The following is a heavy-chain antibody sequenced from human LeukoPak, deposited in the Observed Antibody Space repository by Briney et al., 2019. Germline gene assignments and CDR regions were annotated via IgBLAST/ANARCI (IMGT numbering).Heavy chain of an antibody. V-gene: IGHV4-30-4*01. CDR1: GGSISSGDYY. CDR3: AKGRGTSGSSSDY. D-gene: IGHD6-13*01. J-gene: IGHJ4*02. Sequence: SQTLSLTCTVSGGSISSGDYYWSWIRQPPGKGLEWIGYIYYSGSTYYNPSLKSRIAISVDTSKNQFSLKLSSVTAADTAVYYCAKGRGTSGSSSDYWGQGTLVTVSS. CDR2: IYYSGST.